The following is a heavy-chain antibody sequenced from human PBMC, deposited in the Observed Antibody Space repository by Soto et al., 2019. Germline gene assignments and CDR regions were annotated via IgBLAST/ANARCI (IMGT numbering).Heavy chain of an antibody. CDR3: ARTGDGYNLRLPFWPLTY. CDR1: GYTFTSYG. V-gene: IGHV1-18*01. D-gene: IGHD2-21*01. CDR2: ISAYNGNT. Sequence: QVQLVQSGAEVTKPGASVKVSCKASGYTFTSYGISWVRQAPGQGLEWMGWISAYNGNTNYAQKLQGRVTMTTDTSTSTAYMELRSLRSDDTAVYYCARTGDGYNLRLPFWPLTYWGQGTLVTVSS. J-gene: IGHJ4*02.